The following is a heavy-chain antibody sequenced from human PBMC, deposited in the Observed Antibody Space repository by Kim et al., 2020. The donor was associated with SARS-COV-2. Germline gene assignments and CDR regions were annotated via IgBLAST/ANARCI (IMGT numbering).Heavy chain of an antibody. CDR3: AREWTHYYDSSGYFDAFDI. J-gene: IGHJ3*02. Sequence: SVKVSCKASGGTFSSYAISWVRQAPGQGLEWMGGIIPIFGTANYAQKFQGRVTITADESTSTAYMELSSLRSEDTAVYYCAREWTHYYDSSGYFDAFDIWGQGTMVTVSS. V-gene: IGHV1-69*13. CDR1: GGTFSSYA. D-gene: IGHD3-22*01. CDR2: IIPIFGTA.